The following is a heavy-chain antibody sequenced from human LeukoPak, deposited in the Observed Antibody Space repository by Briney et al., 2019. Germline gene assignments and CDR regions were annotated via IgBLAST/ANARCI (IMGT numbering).Heavy chain of an antibody. D-gene: IGHD3-3*01. Sequence: GGSLRLSCAASGFSVSSNYMSWVRQAPGKGLEWLSVFYVDGRTFYADSVEGRFTISRDIFKNTLYLQLSSLRVEDTAVYFCARRITTFGVLADWYFDLWGRGTRVTVSS. V-gene: IGHV3-53*01. CDR2: FYVDGRT. J-gene: IGHJ2*01. CDR3: ARRITTFGVLADWYFDL. CDR1: GFSVSSNY.